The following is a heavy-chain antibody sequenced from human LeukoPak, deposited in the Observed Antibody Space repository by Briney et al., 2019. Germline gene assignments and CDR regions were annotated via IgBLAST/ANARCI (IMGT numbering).Heavy chain of an antibody. D-gene: IGHD2-15*01. CDR1: GFTFSSYS. CDR2: ISKSSNYI. J-gene: IGHJ4*02. V-gene: IGHV3-21*01. Sequence: GGSLRLSCAASGFTFSSYSMNWVRQAPGKGLEWVSCISKSSNYIDYAGSVKGRFTISRDNAKNSLYLQMNSLRAEDTAVYYCASSYCSGGSCYAFDYWGQGTLVTVSS. CDR3: ASSYCSGGSCYAFDY.